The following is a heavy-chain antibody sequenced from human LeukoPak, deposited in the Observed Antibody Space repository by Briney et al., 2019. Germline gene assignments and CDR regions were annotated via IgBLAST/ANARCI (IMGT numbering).Heavy chain of an antibody. Sequence: QPGRSLRLSCAASGFTFSSYAMHWVRQAPGKGLEWVAVISYDGSNKYYADSVKGRFTISRDNSKNTLYLQMNSLRAEGTAVYYCARGFHSSGWYSMYYYYGMDVWGQGTTVTVSS. CDR3: ARGFHSSGWYSMYYYYGMDV. CDR2: ISYDGSNK. J-gene: IGHJ6*02. V-gene: IGHV3-30-3*01. CDR1: GFTFSSYA. D-gene: IGHD6-19*01.